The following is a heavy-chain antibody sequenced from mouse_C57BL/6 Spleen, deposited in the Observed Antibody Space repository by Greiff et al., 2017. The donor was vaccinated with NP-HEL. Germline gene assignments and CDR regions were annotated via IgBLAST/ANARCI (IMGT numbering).Heavy chain of an antibody. CDR1: GYAFSSYW. Sequence: QVQLQQSGAELVKPGASVKISCKASGYAFSSYWMNWVKQRPGKGLEWIGQIYPGDGDTNYNGKFKGKATLTADKSSSTAYMQLSSLTSEDSAVYFCARRDYYGSSYPFAYWGQGTLVTVSA. V-gene: IGHV1-80*01. CDR2: IYPGDGDT. CDR3: ARRDYYGSSYPFAY. D-gene: IGHD1-1*01. J-gene: IGHJ3*01.